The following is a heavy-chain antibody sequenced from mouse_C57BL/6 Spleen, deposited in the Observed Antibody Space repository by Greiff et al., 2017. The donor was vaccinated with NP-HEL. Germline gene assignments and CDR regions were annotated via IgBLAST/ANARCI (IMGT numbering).Heavy chain of an antibody. Sequence: QVQLQQPGTELVKPGASVKLSCKASGYTFTIYWMHWVKQRPGQGLEWIGNINPSNGGTNYNEKFKSKATLTVDKSSSTAYMQLSSLTSEDSAVYYCAREGAIYYDYDVNWFAYWGQGTLVTVSA. CDR1: GYTFTIYW. J-gene: IGHJ3*01. CDR3: AREGAIYYDYDVNWFAY. D-gene: IGHD2-4*01. CDR2: INPSNGGT. V-gene: IGHV1-53*01.